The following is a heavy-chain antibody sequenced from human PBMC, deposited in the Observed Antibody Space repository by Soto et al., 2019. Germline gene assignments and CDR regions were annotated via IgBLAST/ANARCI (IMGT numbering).Heavy chain of an antibody. J-gene: IGHJ4*02. CDR3: AKESIRSLSVAGSASF. CDR2: ISGSGGST. Sequence: GGSLRLSCAASGFTFSSYAMSWVRQAPGKGLEWVSAISGSGGSTYYADSVKGRFTISRDNSKNTLYLQMNSLRAEDTAVYYCAKESIRSLSVAGSASFWGQGTLVTVSS. V-gene: IGHV3-23*01. D-gene: IGHD6-19*01. CDR1: GFTFSSYA.